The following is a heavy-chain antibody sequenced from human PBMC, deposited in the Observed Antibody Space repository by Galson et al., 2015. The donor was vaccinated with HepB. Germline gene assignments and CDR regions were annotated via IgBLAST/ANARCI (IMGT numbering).Heavy chain of an antibody. V-gene: IGHV3-23*01. D-gene: IGHD3-10*01. CDR3: AKDPWLEGTMVRGVIIDYGMDV. CDR1: GFTFSSYA. J-gene: IGHJ6*02. Sequence: SLRLSCAASGFTFSSYAMSWVRQAPGKGLEWVSAISGSGGSTYYADSVKGRFTISRDNSKNTLYLQMNSLRAEDTAVYYCAKDPWLEGTMVRGVIIDYGMDVWGQGTTVTVSS. CDR2: ISGSGGST.